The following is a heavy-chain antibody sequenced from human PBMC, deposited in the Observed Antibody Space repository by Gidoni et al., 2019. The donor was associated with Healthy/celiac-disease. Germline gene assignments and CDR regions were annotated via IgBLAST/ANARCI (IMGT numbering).Heavy chain of an antibody. V-gene: IGHV1-69*08. CDR3: ARDSPFPSTDDAFDI. J-gene: IGHJ3*02. CDR1: GGTFSSYT. CDR2: IIPIIGIA. Sequence: QVQLVQSGAEVKKPGSSVKVSCKASGGTFSSYTISWVRQAPGQGLEWMGRIIPIIGIANYAQKFQGRVTITADKSTSTAYMELSSLRSEDTAVYYCARDSPFPSTDDAFDIWGQGTMVTVSS. D-gene: IGHD2-21*02.